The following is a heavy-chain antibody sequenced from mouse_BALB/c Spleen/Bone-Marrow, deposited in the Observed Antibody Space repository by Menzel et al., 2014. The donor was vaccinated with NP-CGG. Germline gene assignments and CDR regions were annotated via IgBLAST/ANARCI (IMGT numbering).Heavy chain of an antibody. CDR2: IYPGNGNA. V-gene: IGHV1-80*01. D-gene: IGHD3-3*01. CDR1: GYAFSTYW. J-gene: IGHJ3*01. CDR3: SRGDSYGTY. Sequence: QVQLKQSGAELVRPGSSVKISCKASGYAFSTYWMNWVKQRPGQGLEWIGQIYPGNGNADYNGKFKDKATLTADKSSRTAYMHLSSLKSEDSAAYFCSRGDSYGTYWVQGTLVTVS.